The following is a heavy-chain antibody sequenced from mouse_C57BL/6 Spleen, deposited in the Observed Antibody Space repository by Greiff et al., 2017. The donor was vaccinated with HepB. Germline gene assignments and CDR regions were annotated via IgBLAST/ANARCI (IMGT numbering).Heavy chain of an antibody. CDR1: GYTFTSYW. J-gene: IGHJ1*03. V-gene: IGHV1-64*01. Sequence: QVQLQQPGAELVKPGASVKLSCKASGYTFTSYWMHWVKQRPGQGLEWIGMIHPNSGSTNYNEKFKSKATLTVDKSSSTAYMQLSSLTSEDSAVYYCARAYYGKSGVFHWYFDVWGTGTTVTVSS. CDR3: ARAYYGKSGVFHWYFDV. D-gene: IGHD2-10*01. CDR2: IHPNSGST.